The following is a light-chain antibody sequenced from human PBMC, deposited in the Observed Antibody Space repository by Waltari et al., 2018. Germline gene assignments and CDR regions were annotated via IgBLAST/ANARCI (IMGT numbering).Light chain of an antibody. CDR2: DIN. CDR3: CSYVGSNIYWV. V-gene: IGLV2-11*01. Sequence: QSALTQPRSVSGSPGQSVTISCPGTRSDVGGYNYVSWYPQHPDKAPNRSIYDINKRPSGVPDRFSGSKSGNTASLTIAGLQAEDEADYYCCSYVGSNIYWVFGGGTKLTVL. J-gene: IGLJ3*02. CDR1: RSDVGGYNY.